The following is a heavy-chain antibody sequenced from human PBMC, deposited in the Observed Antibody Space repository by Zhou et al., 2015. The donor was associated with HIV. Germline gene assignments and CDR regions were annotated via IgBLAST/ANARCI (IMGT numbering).Heavy chain of an antibody. CDR1: GGTFNTNE. D-gene: IGHD1-14*01. Sequence: QVQLVQSGAEVKKPGSSVKVSCKASGGTFNTNEISWVRQAPGQGLEWMGGIIPIFGTPNYAPKFRGRVTITADKSTRTAYMELNRLTSEDAAVYFCARSSVNHDNAFDLWGQGTKVIVSS. CDR3: ARSSVNHDNAFDL. J-gene: IGHJ3*01. V-gene: IGHV1-69*06. CDR2: IIPIFGTP.